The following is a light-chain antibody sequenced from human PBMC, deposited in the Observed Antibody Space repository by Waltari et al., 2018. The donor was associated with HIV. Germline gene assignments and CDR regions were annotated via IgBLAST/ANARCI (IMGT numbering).Light chain of an antibody. J-gene: IGLJ2*01. CDR1: NSDISDYNY. Sequence: QSALTQSPSASGSPGQSVHLSCSGANSDISDYNYVSWYQQHSDRPPKLIIFEVTKRPSGVPDRFSGSKSGNTASLFVSGLQPEDEATYFCSSFAGTHKLFGGGTKLTVL. V-gene: IGLV2-8*01. CDR2: EVT. CDR3: SSFAGTHKL.